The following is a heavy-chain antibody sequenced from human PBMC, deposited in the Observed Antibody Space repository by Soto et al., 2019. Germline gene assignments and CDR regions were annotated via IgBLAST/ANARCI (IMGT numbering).Heavy chain of an antibody. D-gene: IGHD6-13*01. J-gene: IGHJ2*01. CDR3: ARGGRARFDL. Sequence: QVQLQESGPGLVKASETLSLTCTVSGGSISTYDWSWIRQSPGKGLQWIGYIYYSGYTNYNPSLKSRVTISVDTSNNQFSLKLISVTAADTAFYYCARGGRARFDLWGRGTLVTVSS. CDR2: IYYSGYT. CDR1: GGSISTYD. V-gene: IGHV4-59*01.